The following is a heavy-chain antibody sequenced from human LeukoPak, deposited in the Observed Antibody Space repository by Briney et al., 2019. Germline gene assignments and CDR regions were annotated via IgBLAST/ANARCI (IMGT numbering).Heavy chain of an antibody. CDR2: IYYSGST. V-gene: IGHV4-59*12. CDR3: ARDRGAVAGRGSYDY. D-gene: IGHD6-19*01. J-gene: IGHJ4*02. Sequence: PSETLSLTCTVSGGSISSYYWSWIRQPSGKGLEWIGYIYYSGSTNYNPSLKSRVTISVDTSKNQFSLKLSSVTAADTAVYYCARDRGAVAGRGSYDYWGQGTLVTVSS. CDR1: GGSISSYY.